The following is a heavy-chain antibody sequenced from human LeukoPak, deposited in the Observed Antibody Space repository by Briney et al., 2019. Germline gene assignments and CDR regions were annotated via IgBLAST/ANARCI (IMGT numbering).Heavy chain of an antibody. CDR2: INPNSGGT. J-gene: IGHJ5*02. CDR3: ARLGGIAAAGHDNWFDP. D-gene: IGHD6-13*01. Sequence: GASVKVSCKASGYTFTGYYMHWVRQAPGQGLEWMGWINPNSGGTNYAQKFQGRVTMTRDTSISTAYMELSRLRSDDTAVYYCARLGGIAAAGHDNWFDPWGQGTLVTVSP. CDR1: GYTFTGYY. V-gene: IGHV1-2*02.